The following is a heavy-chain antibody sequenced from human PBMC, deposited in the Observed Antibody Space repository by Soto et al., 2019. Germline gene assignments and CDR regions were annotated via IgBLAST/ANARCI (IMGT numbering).Heavy chain of an antibody. Sequence: GGSLRLSCAASGFTFDDYTMHWVRQAPGKGLEWVSLISWDGGSTYYADSVKGRFTISRDNSKNSLYLQMNSLRTEDTALYYCAKDISGPLSTYRGYYYYYGMDVWGQGTTVPVSS. J-gene: IGHJ6*02. CDR2: ISWDGGST. CDR1: GFTFDDYT. D-gene: IGHD3-10*01. CDR3: AKDISGPLSTYRGYYYYYGMDV. V-gene: IGHV3-43*01.